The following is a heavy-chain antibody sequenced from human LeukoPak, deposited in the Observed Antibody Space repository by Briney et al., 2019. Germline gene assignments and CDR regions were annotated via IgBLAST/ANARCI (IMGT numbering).Heavy chain of an antibody. CDR1: GGSFSGYY. D-gene: IGHD2-2*01. J-gene: IGHJ6*02. V-gene: IGHV4-34*01. CDR2: INHSGST. CDR3: ARGSHCSSTSCYPLRPDGMDV. Sequence: SETLSLTCAVYGGSFSGYYWSWIRQPPGKGLEWIGEINHSGSTNYNPSLKSRVTISVDTSKNQFSLKLSSVTAADTAVYYCARGSHCSSTSCYPLRPDGMDVWGQGTTVTVSS.